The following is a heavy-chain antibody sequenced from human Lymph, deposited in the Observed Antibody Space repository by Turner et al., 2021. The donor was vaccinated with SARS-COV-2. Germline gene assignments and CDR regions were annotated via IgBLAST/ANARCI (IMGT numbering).Heavy chain of an antibody. CDR1: GFTFSSFA. Sequence: QVQLVESGGGVVQPGRSLRLSCAASGFTFSSFAMHWVRKAPGKGLEWVALISYDGGNKYYADSVKGRFTISRDNSKNTLYLHMNSLRAEDTAVYYCARGLSGNYYFFDYWGQGTLVTVSS. V-gene: IGHV3-30-3*01. CDR3: ARGLSGNYYFFDY. CDR2: ISYDGGNK. D-gene: IGHD1-26*01. J-gene: IGHJ4*02.